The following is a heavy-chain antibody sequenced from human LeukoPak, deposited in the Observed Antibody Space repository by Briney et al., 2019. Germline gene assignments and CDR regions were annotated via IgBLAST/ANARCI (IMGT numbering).Heavy chain of an antibody. J-gene: IGHJ4*02. CDR1: GGSFSTYY. D-gene: IGHD3-16*02. Sequence: SETLSLTCTVSGGSFSTYYWSWIRQPPGKGLEWIGYIYYSGSTDYNPSPKSRVTMSVDTSKNQFSLKLSSVTAADTAVYYCARAVISFGGVIAKGFDCWGQGTLVTISS. CDR3: ARAVISFGGVIAKGFDC. CDR2: IYYSGST. V-gene: IGHV4-59*01.